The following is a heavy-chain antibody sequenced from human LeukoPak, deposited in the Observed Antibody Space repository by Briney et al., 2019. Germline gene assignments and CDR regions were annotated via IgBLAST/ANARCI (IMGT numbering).Heavy chain of an antibody. CDR1: GGSISSYY. V-gene: IGHV4-59*08. J-gene: IGHJ3*02. Sequence: SETLSLTCTVSGGSISSYYWSWIRQPPGKGLEWIGYIYYSGSTNYNPSLKSRVTISVDTSKNQFSLKLSSVTAADTAVYYCARRIYDSGGYYRAHAFDIWGQGTMVTVSS. CDR2: IYYSGST. CDR3: ARRIYDSGGYYRAHAFDI. D-gene: IGHD3-22*01.